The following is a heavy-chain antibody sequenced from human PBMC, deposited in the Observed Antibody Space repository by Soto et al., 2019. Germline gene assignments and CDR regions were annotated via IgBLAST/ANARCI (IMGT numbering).Heavy chain of an antibody. V-gene: IGHV3-30*19. CDR1: GFTFSGYG. D-gene: IGHD2-2*02. Sequence: PGGSLRLSCAATGFTFSGYGMHWVRQAPGKGLEWVAVITHDGSNKYYADSVKGRFTISRDNSKNTLYLQMNSLRAEDTAVYYCARDRNTHVPDWGQGTLVTVSS. CDR2: ITHDGSNK. J-gene: IGHJ4*02. CDR3: ARDRNTHVPD.